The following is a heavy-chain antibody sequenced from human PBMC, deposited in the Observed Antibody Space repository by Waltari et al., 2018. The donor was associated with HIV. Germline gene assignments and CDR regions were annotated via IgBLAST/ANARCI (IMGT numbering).Heavy chain of an antibody. V-gene: IGHV3-23*01. J-gene: IGHJ4*02. CDR2: ISGSGATT. CDR3: AKRPSSSNLGWYFDY. Sequence: EVQLLESGGGLVQPGGSLRLSCAASGFTFITYAITWVRQAPGKGLEWVSVISGSGATTYYAASVKGRFTISRDNSKNTLYLQISSLRAEDTAVYYCAKRPSSSNLGWYFDYWGQGTLVTVSS. CDR1: GFTFITYA. D-gene: IGHD6-6*01.